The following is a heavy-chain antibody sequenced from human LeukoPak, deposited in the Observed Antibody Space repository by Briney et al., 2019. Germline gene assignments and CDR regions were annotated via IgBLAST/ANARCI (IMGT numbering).Heavy chain of an antibody. V-gene: IGHV3-23*01. J-gene: IGHJ4*02. CDR2: ISGSGGST. Sequence: GGSLRLSCAASGFTFSSYAMSWVRQAPGRGLEWVSAISGSGGSTYYADSVKGRFTISRDNSKNTLYLQMNSLRAEDTAVYYCAKDRARIVGATDYWGQGTLVTVSS. CDR3: AKDRARIVGATDY. CDR1: GFTFSSYA. D-gene: IGHD1-26*01.